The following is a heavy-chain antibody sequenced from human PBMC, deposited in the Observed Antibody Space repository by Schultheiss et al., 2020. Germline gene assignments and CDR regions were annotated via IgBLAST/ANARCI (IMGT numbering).Heavy chain of an antibody. V-gene: IGHV4-59*01. CDR2: IYYSGST. Sequence: SQTLSLTCTVSGGSISSYYWSWIRQPPGKGLEWIGYIYYSGSTNYNPSLNSRVTISVDTSKNQFSLKLSSVTAADTAVYYCARVRIAAAEFDYWGQGTLVTVSS. J-gene: IGHJ4*02. CDR3: ARVRIAAAEFDY. CDR1: GGSISSYY. D-gene: IGHD6-13*01.